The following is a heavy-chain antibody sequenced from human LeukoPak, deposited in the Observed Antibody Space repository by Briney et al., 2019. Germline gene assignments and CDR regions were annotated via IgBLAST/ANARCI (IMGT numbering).Heavy chain of an antibody. V-gene: IGHV1-8*01. D-gene: IGHD4-17*01. CDR1: GYTFTSYD. J-gene: IGHJ4*02. CDR2: MNPNSGNT. CDR3: ARDLGMTTVTTQVG. Sequence: ASVKVSCKASGYTFTSYDINWVRQSTGQGLEWMGWMNPNSGNTGYAQKFQGRVTMTRNTSISTAYMELRSLRSDDTAVYHCARDLGMTTVTTQVGWGQGTLVTVSS.